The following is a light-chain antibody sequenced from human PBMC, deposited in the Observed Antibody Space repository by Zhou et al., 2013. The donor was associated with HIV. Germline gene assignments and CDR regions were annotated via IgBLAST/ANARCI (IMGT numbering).Light chain of an antibody. CDR3: QQYGSSPQT. CDR1: QRLKFSD. V-gene: IGKV3-20*01. CDR2: SAS. Sequence: IVLTQSPGTLSLSPGMRATLSCKTNQRLKFSDLAWYQQKPGRPPRLLIYSASSRAYGIPDRFSGSGSGTDFTLTISRLEPEDFAVYYCQQYGSSPQTFGQGTKLEIK. J-gene: IGKJ2*01.